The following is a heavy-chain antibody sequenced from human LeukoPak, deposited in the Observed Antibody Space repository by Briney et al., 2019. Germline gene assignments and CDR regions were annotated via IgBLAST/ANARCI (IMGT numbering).Heavy chain of an antibody. D-gene: IGHD2-2*01. V-gene: IGHV3-23*01. CDR3: AKDGRMWRSSTTADY. J-gene: IGHJ4*02. CDR1: GFTFSSYA. Sequence: GGSLRLSCAASGFTFSSYAMSWVRQAPGKGLEWVSAISGSGGSTYYADSVKGRLTISRDNSKNTLYLQMNSLRAEDTAVYYCAKDGRMWRSSTTADYWGQGTLVTVSS. CDR2: ISGSGGST.